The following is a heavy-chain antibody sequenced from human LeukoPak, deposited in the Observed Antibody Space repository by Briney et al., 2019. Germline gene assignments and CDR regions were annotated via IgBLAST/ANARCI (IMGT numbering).Heavy chain of an antibody. V-gene: IGHV3-21*01. CDR1: GFTFSSYS. D-gene: IGHD2-2*01. CDR3: ARGFGQLLSVYYFDY. J-gene: IGHJ4*02. CDR2: ISSSSSYI. Sequence: GGSLRLSCAASGFTFSSYSMNWVRQAPGKGLEWVSSISSSSSYIYYADSVKGRFTISRDNAKNSLYLQINTLRAEDTPVYSCARGFGQLLSVYYFDYWGQGTLVTVSS.